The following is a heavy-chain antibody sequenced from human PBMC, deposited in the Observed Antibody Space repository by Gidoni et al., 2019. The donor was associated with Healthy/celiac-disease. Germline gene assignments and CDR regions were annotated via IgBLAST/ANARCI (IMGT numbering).Heavy chain of an antibody. CDR3: AREGREQLALDY. CDR1: GGTFSSYG. CDR2: IWYVGSNK. V-gene: IGHV3-33*01. D-gene: IGHD6-6*01. Sequence: QVQLVESGGGVVKHGRSLRLSCAASGGTFSSYGLHWVRQAPGKGLEWVAVIWYVGSNKYYAASVKGRFTISRDNSKNTLYLQMNSLRAEDTAVYYCAREGREQLALDYWGQGTLVTVSS. J-gene: IGHJ4*02.